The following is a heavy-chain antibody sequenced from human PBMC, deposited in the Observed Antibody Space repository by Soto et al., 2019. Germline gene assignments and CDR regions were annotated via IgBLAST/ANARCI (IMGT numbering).Heavy chain of an antibody. CDR3: ATLSGRSKAVDY. Sequence: VASVKVSCKASGYTFTSYDINLVRQATGQGLEWMGWMNPNSGNTGYAQKFQGRVTMTRNTSISTAYMELSSLRSEDTAVYYCATLSGRSKAVDYWGQGTLVTVSS. CDR1: GYTFTSYD. J-gene: IGHJ4*02. D-gene: IGHD1-26*01. V-gene: IGHV1-8*01. CDR2: MNPNSGNT.